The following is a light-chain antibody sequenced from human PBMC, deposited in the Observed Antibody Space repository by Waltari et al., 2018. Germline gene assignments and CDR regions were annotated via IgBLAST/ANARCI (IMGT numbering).Light chain of an antibody. Sequence: KFLLTQPHSVSESPGQTVSISCTRSSGRIAANHVQWFQQRPGSAPITVIYEDYKRPSGVPDRFSGSIDSSSNSASLTISGLKTEDEADYYCHSYDDTTGVFGGGTRLTVL. CDR3: HSYDDTTGV. J-gene: IGLJ3*02. CDR2: EDY. CDR1: SGRIAANH. V-gene: IGLV6-57*03.